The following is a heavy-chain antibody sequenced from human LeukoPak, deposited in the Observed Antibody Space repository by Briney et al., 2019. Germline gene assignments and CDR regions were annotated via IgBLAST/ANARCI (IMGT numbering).Heavy chain of an antibody. D-gene: IGHD3-3*01. V-gene: IGHV4-34*01. CDR3: ATLRLLEWLSPYFDY. Sequence: PSETLSLTRAVYGGSFSGYYWSWIRQPPGKGLEWIGEINHSGSTNYNPSLKSRVTISVDTSKNQFSLKLSSVTAADTAVYYCATLRLLEWLSPYFDYWGQGTLVTVSS. CDR2: INHSGST. J-gene: IGHJ4*02. CDR1: GGSFSGYY.